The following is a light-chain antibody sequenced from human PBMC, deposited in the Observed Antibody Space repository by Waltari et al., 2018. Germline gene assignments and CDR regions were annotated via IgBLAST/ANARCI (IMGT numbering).Light chain of an antibody. CDR2: KAS. CDR3: QHYDSYSGT. V-gene: IGKV1-5*03. CDR1: QSITRC. Sequence: DIQMTQSPSTLSASVGDRVTITCRASQSITRCLAWYQQKAGKAPKLLTYKASILESGVPSRFSGGGSETEFALTISSLQPDDFATYYCQHYDSYSGTFGRGTKVEIK. J-gene: IGKJ4*02.